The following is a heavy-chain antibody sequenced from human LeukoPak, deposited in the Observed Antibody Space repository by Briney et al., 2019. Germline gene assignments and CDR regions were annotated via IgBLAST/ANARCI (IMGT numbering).Heavy chain of an antibody. CDR1: GLTFRPYW. CDR3: AKGLVITMIVVADYFDY. D-gene: IGHD3-22*01. J-gene: IGHJ4*02. Sequence: PGGSLRLSCAASGLTFRPYWMTWVRQAPGKGLEWVANIKHDGSEKVYVDSVKGRFTISTDSAKNSVFLQMDSLRVEDTAVYYCAKGLVITMIVVADYFDYWGQGTLVTVSS. V-gene: IGHV3-7*01. CDR2: IKHDGSEK.